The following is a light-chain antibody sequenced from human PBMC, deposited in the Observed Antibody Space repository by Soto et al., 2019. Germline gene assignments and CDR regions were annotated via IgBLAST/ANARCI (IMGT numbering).Light chain of an antibody. CDR3: QQSYFTPT. Sequence: DIQMTQSPSTLSASVGDRVTITCRASQSISSWLAWYQQKPGKAPKLLIYDASSLESGVPSRFSGSGSGTEFTLTISGVQHEDFATYYCQQSYFTPTFGQGTKVDIK. V-gene: IGKV1-5*01. CDR1: QSISSW. CDR2: DAS. J-gene: IGKJ1*01.